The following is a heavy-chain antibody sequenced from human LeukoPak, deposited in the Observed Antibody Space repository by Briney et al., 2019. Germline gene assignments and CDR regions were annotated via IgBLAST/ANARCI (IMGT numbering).Heavy chain of an antibody. CDR2: IYYSGST. J-gene: IGHJ4*02. CDR1: GGSISSYY. V-gene: IGHV4-59*01. Sequence: KPSETLSLTCTVSGGSISSYYWSWIRQPPGKGLEWIGYIYYSGSTNYNLSLKSRVTISVDTSKNQFSLKLSSVTAADTAVYYCARGILSGYYRRWGQGTLVTVSS. CDR3: ARGILSGYYRR. D-gene: IGHD3-9*01.